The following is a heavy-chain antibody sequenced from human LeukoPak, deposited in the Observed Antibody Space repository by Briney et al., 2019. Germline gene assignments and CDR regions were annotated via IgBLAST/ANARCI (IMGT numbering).Heavy chain of an antibody. CDR1: GYTFTSYG. D-gene: IGHD6-19*01. V-gene: IGHV1-18*01. Sequence: ASVKDSCKASGYTFTSYGISWVRQAPGQGLEWMGWISAYNGNTNYAQKLQGRVTMTTDTSTSTAYMELRSLRSDDTAVYYCARQGFLWIAVTGMKYYYYGMDVWGQGTRVSV. CDR3: ARQGFLWIAVTGMKYYYYGMDV. J-gene: IGHJ6*02. CDR2: ISAYNGNT.